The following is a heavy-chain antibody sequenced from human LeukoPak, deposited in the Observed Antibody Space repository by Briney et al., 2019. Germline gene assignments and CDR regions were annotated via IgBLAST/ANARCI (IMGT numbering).Heavy chain of an antibody. V-gene: IGHV3-48*03. D-gene: IGHD5-18*01. CDR2: MSSTGTTI. Sequence: LSGGSLRLSCAASGFTFSSFEMNWVRQAPGKGLAWISYMSSTGTTIYYADSVKGRFTISRDNAKNSLYLQMNSLRVEDTAVYYCARVGRYGVDYWGQGTLVTVSS. CDR3: ARVGRYGVDY. J-gene: IGHJ4*02. CDR1: GFTFSSFE.